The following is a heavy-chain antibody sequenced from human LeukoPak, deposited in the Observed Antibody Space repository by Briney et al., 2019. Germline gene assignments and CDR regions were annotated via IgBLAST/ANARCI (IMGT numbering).Heavy chain of an antibody. CDR3: ARLEIGSQLVDY. Sequence: PSETLSLTCTVSGGSISSSSYYWGWIRQPPGKGLEWIGSIYYSGSIYYNPSLKSRVTISVDTSKNQFSLKLSSVTAADTAVNYCARLEIGSQLVDYWGQGTLVTVSS. CDR2: IYYSGSI. V-gene: IGHV4-39*01. CDR1: GGSISSSSYY. J-gene: IGHJ4*02. D-gene: IGHD3-10*01.